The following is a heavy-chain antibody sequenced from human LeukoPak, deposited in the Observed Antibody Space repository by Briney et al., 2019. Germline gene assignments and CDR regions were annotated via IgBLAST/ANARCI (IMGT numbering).Heavy chain of an antibody. D-gene: IGHD4-17*01. CDR3: ARTSYGDYEVFDY. CDR1: GLNFSNYG. CDR2: ITSDGST. V-gene: IGHV3-23*01. J-gene: IGHJ4*02. Sequence: GGSLRLSCEASGLNFSNYGMSWVRQAPGKGLEWVSGITSDGSTYYADSVKGRFTISRDNAKNSLYLQMNSLRAEDTAVYYCARTSYGDYEVFDYWGQGTLVTVSS.